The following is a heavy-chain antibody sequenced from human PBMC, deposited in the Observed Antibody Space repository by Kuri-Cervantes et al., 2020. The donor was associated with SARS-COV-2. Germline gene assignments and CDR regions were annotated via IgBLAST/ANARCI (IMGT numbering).Heavy chain of an antibody. D-gene: IGHD1-1*01. J-gene: IGHJ6*03. CDR1: GFTFSSYG. CDR3: ARLGGNYYYYYMDV. Sequence: GGSLRLSCAASGFTFSSYGMHWVRQAPGKGLEWVAVIWYDGSNKYYADSVKGRFTISRDNSKNTLYLQMNSLRAEDTAVYYCARLGGNYYYYYMDVWGKGTTVTVSS. V-gene: IGHV3-33*01. CDR2: IWYDGSNK.